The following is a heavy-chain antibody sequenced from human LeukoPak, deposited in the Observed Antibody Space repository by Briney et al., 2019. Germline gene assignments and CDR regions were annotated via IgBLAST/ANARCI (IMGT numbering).Heavy chain of an antibody. CDR2: IKQDETEK. J-gene: IGHJ3*02. CDR3: AREGRAFDI. Sequence: GGSPRLSCTASGFTFSNFWMGWVRQAPGKGLEWVANIKQDETEKFYLGSVKGRFTISRDNAKNSLYLQMNSLRDEDTAVYYCAREGRAFDIWGQGTMVTVSS. V-gene: IGHV3-7*01. CDR1: GFTFSNFW.